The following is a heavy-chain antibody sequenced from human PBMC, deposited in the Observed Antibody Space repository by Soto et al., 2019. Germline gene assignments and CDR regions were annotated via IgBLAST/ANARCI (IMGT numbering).Heavy chain of an antibody. V-gene: IGHV4-30-4*01. Sequence: LSLTCTVSGGSISSGDYYWSWIRQPPGKGLEWIGYIYYSGSTYYNPSLKSRVTISVDTSKNQFSLKLSSVTAADTAVYYCARAEASGYIVVVPADNWTYYFDYWGQGTLVTVSS. J-gene: IGHJ4*02. D-gene: IGHD2-2*01. CDR3: ARAEASGYIVVVPADNWTYYFDY. CDR1: GGSISSGDYY. CDR2: IYYSGST.